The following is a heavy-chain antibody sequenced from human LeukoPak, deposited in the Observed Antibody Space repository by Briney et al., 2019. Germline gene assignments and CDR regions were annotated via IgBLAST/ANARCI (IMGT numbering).Heavy chain of an antibody. V-gene: IGHV5-51*01. CDR3: ARGPYGYASSATLGSYNWFDP. CDR2: IYPGDSHT. Sequence: GESLKISSKGSGYSFTNYWIGWVRQMPGKGLEWMGIIYPGDSHTRYSPSFQDQVTISADKSINTAYLQWSSLKASDTAMYYCARGPYGYASSATLGSYNWFDPWGQGTLVTVSS. D-gene: IGHD3-10*01. CDR1: GYSFTNYW. J-gene: IGHJ5*02.